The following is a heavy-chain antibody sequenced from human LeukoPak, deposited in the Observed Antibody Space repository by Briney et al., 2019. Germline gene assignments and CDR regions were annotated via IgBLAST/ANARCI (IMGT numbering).Heavy chain of an antibody. Sequence: ASVKVSCKASGYTFNNYAMNWVRQALGQGPEWMGWINTNAGNPTYAQGFTGRFVFSLDTSVSTTYLQISSLKAEDTAVYYCARGESGSYFRYWGQGTLVTVSS. D-gene: IGHD1-26*01. V-gene: IGHV7-4-1*02. CDR1: GYTFNNYA. CDR2: INTNAGNP. CDR3: ARGESGSYFRY. J-gene: IGHJ1*01.